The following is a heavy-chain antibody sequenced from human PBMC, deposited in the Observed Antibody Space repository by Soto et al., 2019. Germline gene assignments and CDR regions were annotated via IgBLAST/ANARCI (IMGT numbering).Heavy chain of an antibody. J-gene: IGHJ4*02. Sequence: EVQLVESGGGLIQPGGSLRLSCAVSGFTVSNNYMSWVRQAPGKGLEGVSVIYSGGYTAYGDSVKGRFTISRDNSKNTIYPQRNTVGARAAAVFSGATNPGGGGYWGQGTLVTVSS. CDR3: ATNPGGGGY. CDR1: GFTVSNNY. CDR2: IYSGGYT. V-gene: IGHV3-53*01. D-gene: IGHD3-10*01.